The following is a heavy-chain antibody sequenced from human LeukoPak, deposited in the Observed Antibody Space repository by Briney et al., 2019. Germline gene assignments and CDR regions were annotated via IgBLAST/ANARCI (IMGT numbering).Heavy chain of an antibody. D-gene: IGHD3-22*01. CDR1: GYTFTSYD. Sequence: ASVKVSCKASGYTFTSYDINWVRQATGQGLEWRGWMNPNSGNTGYAQKFQGRVTMTRNTSIRTAYMELSSLRSEDPAVYYCARPPSYYYDSSGYYHDAFDIWGQGTMVTVSS. CDR3: ARPPSYYYDSSGYYHDAFDI. V-gene: IGHV1-8*01. J-gene: IGHJ3*02. CDR2: MNPNSGNT.